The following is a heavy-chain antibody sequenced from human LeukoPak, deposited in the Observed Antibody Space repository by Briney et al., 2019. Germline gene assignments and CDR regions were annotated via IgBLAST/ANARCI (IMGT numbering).Heavy chain of an antibody. V-gene: IGHV5-51*01. CDR1: GYSFTSYW. D-gene: IGHD3-16*01. Sequence: GESLKISCKGSGYSFTSYWIGWVRQMPGKGLEWMGIIYPGDSDTRYSPSFQGQVTISADKSISTAYLQWSSLKTSDTAMYYCARQGAPRYYYYYYYMDVWGKGTTVTVSS. J-gene: IGHJ6*03. CDR3: ARQGAPRYYYYYYYMDV. CDR2: IYPGDSDT.